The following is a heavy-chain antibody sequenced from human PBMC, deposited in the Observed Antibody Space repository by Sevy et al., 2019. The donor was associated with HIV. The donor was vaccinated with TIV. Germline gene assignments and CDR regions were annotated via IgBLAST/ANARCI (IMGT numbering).Heavy chain of an antibody. V-gene: IGHV1-2*02. D-gene: IGHD3-16*01. Sequence: ASVKVSCKASGYTFTNYYIHWVRQAPGQGLEWMGWINPNSGATNYAQKFQGRVTMTRDTSSSTAYMELGRLRSDDTALFYCARDLIEYQMLTFDYWGQGTLVTDSS. CDR2: INPNSGAT. CDR1: GYTFTNYY. CDR3: ARDLIEYQMLTFDY. J-gene: IGHJ4*02.